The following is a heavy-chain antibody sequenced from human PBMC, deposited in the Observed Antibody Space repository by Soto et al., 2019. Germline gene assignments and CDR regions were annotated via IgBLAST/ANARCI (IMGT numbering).Heavy chain of an antibody. V-gene: IGHV4-34*01. CDR1: GGSFSGYY. Sequence: SETLSLTCAVYGGSFSGYYWSWIRQPPGKGLEWIGEINHSGSTNYNPSLKSRVTISVDTSKNQFSLKLSSVTAADTAVYYCASGGGGGWYSPGYWGQGTLVTVSS. CDR3: ASGGGGGWYSPGY. J-gene: IGHJ4*02. D-gene: IGHD6-19*01. CDR2: INHSGST.